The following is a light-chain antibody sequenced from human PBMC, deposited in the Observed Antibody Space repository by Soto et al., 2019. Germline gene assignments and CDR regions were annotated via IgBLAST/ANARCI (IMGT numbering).Light chain of an antibody. J-gene: IGKJ5*01. CDR1: QSVSSN. Sequence: IVGKQSPATMSVSPGERATLSCRASQSVSSNLAWYQQKPGQAPRLLIYGASSRAAGIPDRFSGSGSGTDFTLTISRLEPEDFAVYYCQQRSNWPPITFGQGTRLEIK. CDR2: GAS. CDR3: QQRSNWPPIT. V-gene: IGKV3D-20*02.